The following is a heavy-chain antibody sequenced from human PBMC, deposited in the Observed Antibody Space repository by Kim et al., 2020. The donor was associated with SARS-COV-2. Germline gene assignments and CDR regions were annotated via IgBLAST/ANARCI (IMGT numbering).Heavy chain of an antibody. J-gene: IGHJ4*02. Sequence: GGSLRLSCAASGFTFSDYYMSWIRQAPGKGLEWVSYISSSGSTIYYADSVKGRFTISRDNAKNSLYLQMNSLRAEDTAVYYCARERPHVLLWFGELYYFAYWGQGTLVTV. D-gene: IGHD3-10*01. V-gene: IGHV3-11*04. CDR3: ARERPHVLLWFGELYYFAY. CDR1: GFTFSDYY. CDR2: ISSSGSTI.